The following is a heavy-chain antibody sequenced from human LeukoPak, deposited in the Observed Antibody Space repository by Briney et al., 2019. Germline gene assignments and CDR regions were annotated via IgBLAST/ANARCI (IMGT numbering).Heavy chain of an antibody. CDR1: GFTFDEFA. CDR3: AKGTRDYYYYMDV. J-gene: IGHJ6*03. V-gene: IGHV3-9*01. Sequence: GRSLRLSCAASGFTFDEFAMHWVRQAPGKGLEWVSGISYNSGSVAYADSVKGRFTISRDNAKNSLYLQMNSLRPEDTALYYCAKGTRDYYYYMDVWGTGTTVTVSS. CDR2: ISYNSGSV.